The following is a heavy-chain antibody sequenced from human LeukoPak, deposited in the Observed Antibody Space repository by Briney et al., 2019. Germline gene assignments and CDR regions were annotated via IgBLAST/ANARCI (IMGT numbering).Heavy chain of an antibody. V-gene: IGHV3-23*01. D-gene: IGHD3-10*01. CDR3: AKELYFYGSGSDY. Sequence: GGSLRLSCAASGFTFSSYGMHWVRQAPGKGLEWVSGISGSGGSTYYADSVKGRFTISRDNSKNTLYLQMNSLRVEDTAVYYCAKELYFYGSGSDYWGQGTLVTVSS. CDR1: GFTFSSYG. J-gene: IGHJ4*02. CDR2: ISGSGGST.